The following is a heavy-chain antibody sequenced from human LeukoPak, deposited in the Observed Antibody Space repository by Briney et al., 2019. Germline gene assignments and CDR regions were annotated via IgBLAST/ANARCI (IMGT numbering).Heavy chain of an antibody. CDR2: IYSGGSI. Sequence: SETLSLTCTVSGGSISNSYWTWIRQSPGKGLEYIGYIYSGGSIHYNPSLKSRVSMSLDTSKNQLSLKLNSVTAADTALYYCARLTAVAALGIGGEGPMVTVSS. CDR3: ARLTAVAALGI. CDR1: GGSISNSY. J-gene: IGHJ3*02. V-gene: IGHV4-4*09. D-gene: IGHD2-15*01.